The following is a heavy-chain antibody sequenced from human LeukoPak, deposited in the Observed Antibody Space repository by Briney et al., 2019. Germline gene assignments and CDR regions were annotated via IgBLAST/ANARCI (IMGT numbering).Heavy chain of an antibody. CDR1: GFTFSSNE. CDR3: ARDHYDYVWGSYRPLDY. D-gene: IGHD3-16*02. V-gene: IGHV3-48*03. Sequence: GGSLRLSCAASGFTFSSNEMNWVRQTPGKGLEWVSYISSSGSTIYYADSVKGRFTISRDNAKNSLYLQMNSLRAEDTAVYYCARDHYDYVWGSYRPLDYWGQGTLVTVSS. CDR2: ISSSGSTI. J-gene: IGHJ4*02.